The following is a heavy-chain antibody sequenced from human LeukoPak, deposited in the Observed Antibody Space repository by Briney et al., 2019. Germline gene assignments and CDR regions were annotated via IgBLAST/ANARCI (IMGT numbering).Heavy chain of an antibody. V-gene: IGHV4-31*03. CDR1: GGSITSGGNY. J-gene: IGHJ4*02. CDR2: ISHSGST. CDR3: VRYYCASSSCPGVDY. Sequence: SQTLSLTCTVSGGSITSGGNYWTWIRQHPGEGLEWIGYISHSGSTYYNPSLKSRVTISVDTSKNQFSLQLISVTAADTAVYYCVRYYCASSSCPGVDYWGRGTLVTVSS. D-gene: IGHD2-2*01.